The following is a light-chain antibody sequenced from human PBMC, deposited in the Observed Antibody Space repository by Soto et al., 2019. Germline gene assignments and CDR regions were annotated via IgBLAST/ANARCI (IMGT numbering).Light chain of an antibody. J-gene: IGLJ2*01. CDR1: SSDVGGYNY. V-gene: IGLV2-8*01. Sequence: QSALTQPPSASGSPGQSVTISCTGTSSDVGGYNYVSWYQQHPGKAPKLMIYEVSKRPSGVPDRFSGSKSGNTASLTVSGLQAEEEADYYCSSYAGSNKLLFGGGTKVTVL. CDR2: EVS. CDR3: SSYAGSNKLL.